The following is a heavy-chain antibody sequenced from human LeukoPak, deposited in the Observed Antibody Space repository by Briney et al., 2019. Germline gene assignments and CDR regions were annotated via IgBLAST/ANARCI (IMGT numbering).Heavy chain of an antibody. Sequence: ASVKVSCKASGYTFTSYGISWVRQAPGQGLEWMGWISTYNGNTNYAQKLQGRVTMTTDTSTSTAYMELRSLRSDDTAVFYCGGGGGGATLIDYWGQGALVTVSS. CDR2: ISTYNGNT. CDR1: GYTFTSYG. CDR3: GGGGGGATLIDY. J-gene: IGHJ4*02. D-gene: IGHD1-26*01. V-gene: IGHV1-18*01.